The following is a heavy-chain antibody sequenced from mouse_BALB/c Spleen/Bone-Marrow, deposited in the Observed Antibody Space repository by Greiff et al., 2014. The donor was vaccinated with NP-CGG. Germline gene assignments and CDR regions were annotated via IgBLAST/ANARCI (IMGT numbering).Heavy chain of an antibody. D-gene: IGHD2-4*01. CDR3: VRENYDYDGDAMDY. CDR1: GYTFTYYT. V-gene: IGHV1-4*02. Sequence: VQLQQSAAELARPGASVKMSCKTSGYTFTYYTMHWVKQRPGQGLEWTGYINPSSGYTDYNQKFKDKTTLTTDKSSSTAYLQLSSLTSEDSAVYYCVRENYDYDGDAMDYWGQGTSVTVSS. CDR2: INPSSGYT. J-gene: IGHJ4*01.